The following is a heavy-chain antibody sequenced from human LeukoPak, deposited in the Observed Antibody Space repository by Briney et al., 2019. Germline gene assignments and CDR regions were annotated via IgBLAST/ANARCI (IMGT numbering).Heavy chain of an antibody. V-gene: IGHV4-30-2*01. CDR3: ASSYSGSYHWFDP. CDR2: IYHSGST. J-gene: IGHJ5*02. D-gene: IGHD1-26*01. Sequence: KPSETLSLTCAVSGGSISSGGYSWSWIRQPPGKGLEWIGYIYHSGSTYYNPSLKSRVTISVGRSKNQFSLKLSSVTAADTAVYYCASSYSGSYHWFDPWGQGTLVTVSS. CDR1: GGSISSGGYS.